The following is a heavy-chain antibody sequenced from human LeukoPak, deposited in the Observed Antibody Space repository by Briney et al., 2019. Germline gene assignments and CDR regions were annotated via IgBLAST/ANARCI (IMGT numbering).Heavy chain of an antibody. V-gene: IGHV4-4*02. CDR1: GASISSPNW. J-gene: IGHJ5*02. CDR3: ASFGLKGSGWLHP. CDR2: INHSGST. D-gene: IGHD3/OR15-3a*01. Sequence: SETLSLTCAVSGASISSPNWWSWVRQPPGKGLEWIGEINHSGSTNYNPSLKSRVTISVDTSKNQFSLKLSSVTAADTAVYYCASFGLKGSGWLHPWGQGTLVTVSS.